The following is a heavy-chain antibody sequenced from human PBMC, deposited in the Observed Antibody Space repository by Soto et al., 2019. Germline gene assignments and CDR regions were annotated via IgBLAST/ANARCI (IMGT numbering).Heavy chain of an antibody. CDR1: GGTFSSYA. J-gene: IGHJ6*02. CDR3: ARDLGVVDSGTYYYYGMNV. V-gene: IGHV1-69*13. CDR2: IIPIFGTA. Sequence: SVKVSCKASGGTFSSYAISWVRQAPGQGLEWMGGIIPIFGTANYAQKFQGRVTITADESTSTAYMELSSLRSEDTAVYYCARDLGVVDSGTYYYYGMNVWGQGTTVTVSS. D-gene: IGHD2-15*01.